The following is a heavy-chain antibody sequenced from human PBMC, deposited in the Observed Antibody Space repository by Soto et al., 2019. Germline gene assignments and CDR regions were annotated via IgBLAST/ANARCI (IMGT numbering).Heavy chain of an antibody. CDR3: ARAIYDSSGYYTRIFDY. J-gene: IGHJ4*02. CDR2: IHYSGST. V-gene: IGHV4-59*02. D-gene: IGHD3-22*01. CDR1: GCSVSNYY. Sequence: PSETLSLTCTVSGCSVSNYYWSWIRQRPGKGLEWIGYIHYSGSTDYNPSLKSRVTISVDTSKNQFSLKVSSVTAADTAVYYCARAIYDSSGYYTRIFDYWGQGTLVTVSS.